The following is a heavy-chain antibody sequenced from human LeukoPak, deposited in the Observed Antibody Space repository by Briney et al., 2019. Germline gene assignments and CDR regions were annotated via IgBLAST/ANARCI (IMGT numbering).Heavy chain of an antibody. V-gene: IGHV3-7*01. D-gene: IGHD6-19*01. CDR3: MKSPGSGWPV. J-gene: IGHJ4*02. CDR1: GFTLSDYW. Sequence: PGGSLRLSCAASGFTLSDYWMSWVRQAPGKGLEWVANIKQDGSEKYSVDSVKGRFTISRDNAKNTLYFEMSSLRVEDTAVYYCMKSPGSGWPVWGQGALLTVSS. CDR2: IKQDGSEK.